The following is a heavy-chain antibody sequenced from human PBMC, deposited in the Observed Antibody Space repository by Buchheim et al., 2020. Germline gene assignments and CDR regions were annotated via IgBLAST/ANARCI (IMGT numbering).Heavy chain of an antibody. V-gene: IGHV3-30*18. Sequence: QVQLVESGGGVVQPGRSLRLSCAASGFTFSSYGMHWVRQAPGKGLEWVAVISYDGSNKYYADSVKGRFTISRDNSKNTLYLQMNSLRAEDTAVYYCAKGALYYYDSSGYYYIREYFDYWGQGTL. D-gene: IGHD3-22*01. CDR2: ISYDGSNK. J-gene: IGHJ4*02. CDR3: AKGALYYYDSSGYYYIREYFDY. CDR1: GFTFSSYG.